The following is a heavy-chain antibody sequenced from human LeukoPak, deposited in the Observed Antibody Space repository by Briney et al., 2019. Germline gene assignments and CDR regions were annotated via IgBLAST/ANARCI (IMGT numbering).Heavy chain of an antibody. CDR2: ISRTSSTI. Sequence: GGSLRLSCAASGFTFSSYSMNWVRQAPGKGLEWVSFISRTSSTIYYADSVTGRFTISRDNAKNSLYLQMNSLRDEDTAVYYCASKGAAYCGGDCYAFDTWGQGTMVTVSS. CDR1: GFTFSSYS. CDR3: ASKGAAYCGGDCYAFDT. J-gene: IGHJ3*02. V-gene: IGHV3-48*02. D-gene: IGHD2-21*02.